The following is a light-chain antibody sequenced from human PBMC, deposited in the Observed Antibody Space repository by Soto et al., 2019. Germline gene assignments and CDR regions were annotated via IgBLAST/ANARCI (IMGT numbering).Light chain of an antibody. CDR3: YSAAGNNRRV. V-gene: IGLV3-27*01. Sequence: SYELTQPSSVSVSPGQTARITCSGDVLAKKYARWFQQKPGQAPVLVIYKDSERPSGIPERFSGSSSGTTVTLTISGAQVEDEADYYCYSAAGNNRRVFGGGTQLTVL. CDR2: KDS. CDR1: VLAKKY. J-gene: IGLJ3*02.